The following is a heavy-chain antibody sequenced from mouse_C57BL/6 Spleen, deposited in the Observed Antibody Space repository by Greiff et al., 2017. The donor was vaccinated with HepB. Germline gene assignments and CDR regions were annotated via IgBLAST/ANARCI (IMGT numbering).Heavy chain of an antibody. D-gene: IGHD2-3*01. CDR2: IYPGDGDT. J-gene: IGHJ3*01. CDR3: ARWEGDGYYVGFAY. V-gene: IGHV1-82*01. CDR1: GYAFSSSW. Sequence: QVQLQQSGPELVKPGASVKISCKASGYAFSSSWMNWVKQRPGKGLEWIGRIYPGDGDTNYNGKFKGKATLTADKSSSTAYMQLSSLTSEDSAVYFCARWEGDGYYVGFAYWGQGTLVTVSA.